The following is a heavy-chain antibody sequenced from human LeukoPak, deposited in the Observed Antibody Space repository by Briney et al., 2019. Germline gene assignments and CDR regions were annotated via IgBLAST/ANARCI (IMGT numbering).Heavy chain of an antibody. V-gene: IGHV4-59*08. CDR3: ARHGGRKGAWFDP. CDR2: IYYSGST. CDR1: GGSISSYY. Sequence: SETLSLTCTVSGGSISSYYWSWIRQPPGKGLERIGYIYYSGSTNYNPSLKSRVTISVDTSKNQFSLKLSSVTAADTAVYYCARHGGRKGAWFDPWGQGTLVTVSS. J-gene: IGHJ5*02. D-gene: IGHD2-15*01.